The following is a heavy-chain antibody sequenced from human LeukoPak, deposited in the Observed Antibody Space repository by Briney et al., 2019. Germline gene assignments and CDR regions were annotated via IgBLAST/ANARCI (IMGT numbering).Heavy chain of an antibody. J-gene: IGHJ4*02. D-gene: IGHD3-10*01. CDR3: ARGLVRGYYGSGSYYKMYYFDY. Sequence: SETLSLTCAVYGGSFSGYYWSWIRQPPGKGQEWIGEINHSGSTNYNPSLKSRVTISVDTSKNQFSLKLSSVTAADTAVYYCARGLVRGYYGSGSYYKMYYFDYWGQGTLVTVSS. CDR2: INHSGST. V-gene: IGHV4-34*01. CDR1: GGSFSGYY.